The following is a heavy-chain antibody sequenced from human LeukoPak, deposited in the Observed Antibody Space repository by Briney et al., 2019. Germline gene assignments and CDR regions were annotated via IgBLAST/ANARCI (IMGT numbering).Heavy chain of an antibody. J-gene: IGHJ4*02. CDR1: GYSISSGYY. Sequence: PSETLSLTCTVSGYSISSGYYWGWIRQPPGKGLEWIGSIYHSGSTYYNPSLKSRVTISVDTSKNQFSLKLSFVTAADTAVYYRARAGHYYDSSGYYLIDYWGQGTLVTVSS. CDR2: IYHSGST. CDR3: ARAGHYYDSSGYYLIDY. V-gene: IGHV4-38-2*02. D-gene: IGHD3-22*01.